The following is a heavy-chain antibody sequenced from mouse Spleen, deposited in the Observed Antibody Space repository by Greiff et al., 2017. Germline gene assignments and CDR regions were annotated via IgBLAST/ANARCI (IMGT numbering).Heavy chain of an antibody. CDR2: INPSSGYT. D-gene: IGHD4-1*01. J-gene: IGHJ1*01. CDR3: ARELGQGYFDV. Sequence: VQLQQSGAELARPGASVKMSCKASGYTFTSYTMHWVKQRPGQGLEWIGYINPSSGYTKYNQKFKDKATLSADKSSSTAYMQLSRLTSEDSAVYYCARELGQGYFDVWGAGATDTVSS. CDR1: GYTFTSYT. V-gene: IGHV1-4*01.